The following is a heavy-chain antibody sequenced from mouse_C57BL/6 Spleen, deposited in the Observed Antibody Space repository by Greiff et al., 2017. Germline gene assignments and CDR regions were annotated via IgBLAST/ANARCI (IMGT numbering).Heavy chain of an antibody. D-gene: IGHD2-3*01. CDR3: AISGYYVPAWFAY. CDR2: IHPSDSDT. Sequence: QVQLQQPGAELVKPGASVKVSCKASGYTFTSYWMHWVKQRPGQGLEWIGRIHPSDSDTNYNQKFKGKAKLTVDKSSSTAYMQLSSLTSEDSAFYYCAISGYYVPAWFAYCCQGTLFTVSA. J-gene: IGHJ3*01. V-gene: IGHV1-74*01. CDR1: GYTFTSYW.